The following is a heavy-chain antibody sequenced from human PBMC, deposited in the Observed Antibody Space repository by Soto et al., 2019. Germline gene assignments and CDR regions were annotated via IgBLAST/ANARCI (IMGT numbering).Heavy chain of an antibody. CDR2: ISAYNGNT. CDR3: ATLGAGGSYYPYYFDY. V-gene: IGHV1-18*01. J-gene: IGHJ4*02. D-gene: IGHD1-26*01. Sequence: ASVKVSCKASGYTFTSYGISWVRQAPGQGLEWMGWISAYNGNTNYAQKLQGRVTMTTDTSTSTAYMELRSLRSDDTAVYYCATLGAGGSYYPYYFDYWGQGTLVTVSS. CDR1: GYTFTSYG.